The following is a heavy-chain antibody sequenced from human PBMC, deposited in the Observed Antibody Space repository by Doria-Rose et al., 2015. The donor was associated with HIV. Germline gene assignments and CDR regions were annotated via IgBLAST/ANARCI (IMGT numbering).Heavy chain of an antibody. CDR3: TRIKSSRWYHKYYFDF. V-gene: IGHV2-26*01. J-gene: IGHJ4*02. CDR1: GGSLSSPGMG. CDR2: IFSDDER. D-gene: IGHD6-13*01. Sequence: QVTLKESGPVLVKPTETLTLTCTVSGGSLSSPGMGVSRIRQPPGKALEWLANIFSDDERSYKTSLKSRLTISRGTSKSQVVLTMTDMDPVDTATYYCTRIKSSRWYHKYYFDFWGQGTLVIVSA.